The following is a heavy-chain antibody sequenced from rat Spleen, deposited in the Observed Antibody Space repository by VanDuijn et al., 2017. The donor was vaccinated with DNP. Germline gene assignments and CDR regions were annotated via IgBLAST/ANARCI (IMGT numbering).Heavy chain of an antibody. CDR2: IIHDGRRT. CDR3: ARGGLYYFDY. V-gene: IGHV5-17*01. Sequence: EVQLVESGGGLVQPGNSLTLSCAASGVTFSDYAMAWVRQSSKKGLEWVATIIHDGRRTYYPDSVMGRFTISRDNAKNTLSLQMNSLRSEDTATYYCARGGLYYFDYWGQGVMVTVSS. D-gene: IGHD1-11*01. J-gene: IGHJ2*01. CDR1: GVTFSDYA.